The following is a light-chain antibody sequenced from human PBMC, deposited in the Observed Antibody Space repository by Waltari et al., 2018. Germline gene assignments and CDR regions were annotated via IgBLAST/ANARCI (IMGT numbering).Light chain of an antibody. CDR2: DVN. J-gene: IGLJ3*02. V-gene: IGLV2-14*03. CDR1: SSDVGGYKS. CDR3: SSYTTSSTWV. Sequence: QSALTQPASVSGSPGQSITISCTGTSSDVGGYKSVSWYQHHPGKAPKLMIFDVNNRPSGVSNRFSGSTSGNTASLTISGLQAEDEADYYCSSYTTSSTWVFGGGTKLTV.